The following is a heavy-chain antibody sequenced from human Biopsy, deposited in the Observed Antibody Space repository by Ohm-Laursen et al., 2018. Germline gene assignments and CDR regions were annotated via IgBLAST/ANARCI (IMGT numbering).Heavy chain of an antibody. CDR1: GYTFSLYH. V-gene: IGHV1-18*04. J-gene: IGHJ4*02. CDR3: ARERGGYKRTDY. CDR2: INTYNDNT. Sequence: ASVKVSCKASGYTFSLYHIHWVRQAPGQGLEWMGWINTYNDNTNYAQNLQGRVTMTTDTSTSTAYMELRSLRSDDTAVYYCARERGGYKRTDYWGQGTLVTVSS. D-gene: IGHD5-24*01.